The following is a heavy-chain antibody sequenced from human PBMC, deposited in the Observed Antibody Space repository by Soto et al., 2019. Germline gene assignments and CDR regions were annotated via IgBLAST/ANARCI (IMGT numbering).Heavy chain of an antibody. CDR2: ITSDGKSK. Sequence: LRLSCAASGFNFSDHWMHWVRQRPAEGLVWVSRITSDGKSKAYAESVKGRFAISRDNAKNTLYLQMNGLTAEDTAVYYCARESGDWPLNWFDPWGQGTLVTVSS. CDR3: ARESGDWPLNWFDP. CDR1: GFNFSDHW. J-gene: IGHJ5*02. D-gene: IGHD2-21*02. V-gene: IGHV3-74*01.